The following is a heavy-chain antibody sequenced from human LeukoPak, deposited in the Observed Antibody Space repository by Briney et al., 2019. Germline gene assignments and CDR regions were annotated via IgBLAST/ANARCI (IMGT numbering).Heavy chain of an antibody. J-gene: IGHJ4*02. CDR3: ARVGDYNDSSGYYFDY. CDR1: GGSFSGYY. CDR2: IYYSGST. V-gene: IGHV4-34*01. Sequence: SETLSLTCAVYGGSFSGYYWSWIRQPPGKGLEWIGSIYYSGSTYYNPSLKSRVTISVDTSKNQFSLKLSSVTAADTAVYYCARVGDYNDSSGYYFDYWGQGTLVTVSS. D-gene: IGHD3-22*01.